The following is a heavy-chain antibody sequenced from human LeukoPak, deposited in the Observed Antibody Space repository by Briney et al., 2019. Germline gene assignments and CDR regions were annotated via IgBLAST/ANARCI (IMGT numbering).Heavy chain of an antibody. V-gene: IGHV6-1*01. CDR2: TYYRSKGYN. Sequence: SQTLSLTCAISGDSVSSNSAAWNSIRQSPSRVLKWLGRTYYRSKGYNDYAVSVKSRITINPDTSKNQFSLQLNSVTPEDTAVYYCARGDYDFWSGYPHYFDYWGQGTLVTVSS. D-gene: IGHD3-3*01. J-gene: IGHJ4*02. CDR3: ARGDYDFWSGYPHYFDY. CDR1: GDSVSSNSAA.